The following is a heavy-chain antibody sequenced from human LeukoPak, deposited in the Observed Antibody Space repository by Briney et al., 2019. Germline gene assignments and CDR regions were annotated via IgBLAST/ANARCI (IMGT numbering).Heavy chain of an antibody. J-gene: IGHJ5*02. CDR1: GFTFSGSA. CDR2: IRSKANNYAT. Sequence: GGSLRLSCAASGFTFSGSAMHWVRQASRKGLEWVGRIRSKANNYATAFAASVKGGFTISRDDSKNTAYLQMNSLKAEDTAVYYCARPGPSVDTAMVAWGQGTLVTVSS. CDR3: ARPGPSVDTAMVA. D-gene: IGHD5-18*01. V-gene: IGHV3-73*01.